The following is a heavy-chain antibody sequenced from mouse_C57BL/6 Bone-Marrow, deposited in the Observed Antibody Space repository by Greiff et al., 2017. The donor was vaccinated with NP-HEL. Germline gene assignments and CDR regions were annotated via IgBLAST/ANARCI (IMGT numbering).Heavy chain of an antibody. CDR1: GFSLSTSNMG. CDR3: AQMIYGSSYFRFAY. V-gene: IGHV8-5*01. J-gene: IGHJ3*01. D-gene: IGHD1-1*01. Sequence: QVTLKVCGPGILQPSQTLSLTCSFSGFSLSTSNMGIGWIRQPSGKGLEWLAHIWWNDDKYYNPSLTSRLTISKDTSNNQVVRKITSVDTADTATYYCAQMIYGSSYFRFAYWGQGTLVTVSA. CDR2: IWWNDDK.